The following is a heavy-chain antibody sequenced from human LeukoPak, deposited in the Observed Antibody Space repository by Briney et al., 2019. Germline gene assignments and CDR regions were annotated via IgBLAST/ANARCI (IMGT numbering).Heavy chain of an antibody. V-gene: IGHV3-11*04. CDR3: ARVSCTNGVCYYYYYYMDV. J-gene: IGHJ6*03. CDR1: GFTFSDYY. Sequence: SGGSLRLSCAASGFTFSDYYMSWIRQAPGKGLEWVSYISSSGSTIYYADSVKGRFTISRDNAKNSLYLQMNSLRAEDTAVYYCARVSCTNGVCYYYYYYMDVWGKGTTVTVSS. CDR2: ISSSGSTI. D-gene: IGHD2-8*01.